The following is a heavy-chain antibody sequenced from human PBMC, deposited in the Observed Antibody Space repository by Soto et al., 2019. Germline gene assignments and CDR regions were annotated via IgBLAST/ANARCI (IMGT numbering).Heavy chain of an antibody. Sequence: GASVKVSCKASGGTFSSYAISWVRQAPGQGLEWMGGIIPIFGTANYAQKFQGRVTITADKSTSTAYMELSSLRSEDTAVYYCARAYQQLAYYYYGMDVWGQGTTVTVSS. V-gene: IGHV1-69*06. CDR2: IIPIFGTA. D-gene: IGHD6-13*01. CDR3: ARAYQQLAYYYYGMDV. J-gene: IGHJ6*02. CDR1: GGTFSSYA.